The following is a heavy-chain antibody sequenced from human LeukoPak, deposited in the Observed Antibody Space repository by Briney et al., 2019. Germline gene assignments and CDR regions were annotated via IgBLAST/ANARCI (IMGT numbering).Heavy chain of an antibody. V-gene: IGHV4-59*01. J-gene: IGHJ4*02. D-gene: IGHD3-16*01. CDR1: GGSISSYY. CDR2: IYYSGST. CDR3: ARGPLGGGYYFDY. Sequence: SENLSLTCTVSGGSISSYYWSWIRQPPGKGLEWIGYIYYSGSTNYNPSLKSRVTISVDTSKNQFSLKLSSVTAADTAVYYCARGPLGGGYYFDYWGQGTLVTVSS.